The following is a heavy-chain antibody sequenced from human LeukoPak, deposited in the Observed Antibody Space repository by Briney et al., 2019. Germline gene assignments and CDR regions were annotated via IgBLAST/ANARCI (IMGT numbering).Heavy chain of an antibody. J-gene: IGHJ4*02. CDR3: AKDASPGGVAEFGD. CDR1: GFTFSNYA. Sequence: PGGSLRLSCAASGFTFSNYAMSWVRQAPGKGLEWVSAISASGHNTYYADSVRGRFTISRDSSWNTLYLQMHSLRAEDTAIYYCAKDASPGGVAEFGDWGQGTLVTVSS. V-gene: IGHV3-23*01. D-gene: IGHD6-19*01. CDR2: ISASGHNT.